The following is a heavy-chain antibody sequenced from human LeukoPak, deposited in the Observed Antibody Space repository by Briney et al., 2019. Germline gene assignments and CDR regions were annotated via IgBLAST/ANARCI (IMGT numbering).Heavy chain of an antibody. CDR3: AKDLRRRIAAAGNGGYYYYGMDV. V-gene: IGHV3-30*18. D-gene: IGHD6-13*01. CDR1: GFTFSSYG. J-gene: IGHJ6*01. Sequence: PGGSLRLSCAASGFTFSSYGMHWVRHAPGKGLEWVAVISYDGSNKYYADSGKGRFTTARENSKNTLYLQMNSLRAEDTAVYYCAKDLRRRIAAAGNGGYYYYGMDVWGQGTTVTVSS. CDR2: ISYDGSNK.